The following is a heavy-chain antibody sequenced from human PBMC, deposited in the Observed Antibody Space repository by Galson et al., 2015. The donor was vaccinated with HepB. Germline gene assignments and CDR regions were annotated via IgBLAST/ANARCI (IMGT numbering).Heavy chain of an antibody. CDR1: GGTFSYDA. V-gene: IGHV1-69*13. D-gene: IGHD4-11*01. CDR2: IIPIFDII. Sequence: SVKVSCKASGGTFSYDAISWVRQAPGEGLEWMGPIIPIFDIINYAQKFQGRVTITADESTNTAYMDLSSLRSEDTAVYYCARTTVARARDYYYYGMDVWGQGTTVAVSS. J-gene: IGHJ6*02. CDR3: ARTTVARARDYYYYGMDV.